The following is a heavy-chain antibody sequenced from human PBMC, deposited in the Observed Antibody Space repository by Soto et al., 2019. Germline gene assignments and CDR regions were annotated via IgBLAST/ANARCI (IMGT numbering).Heavy chain of an antibody. V-gene: IGHV3-30*18. CDR1: GFTFSSYG. J-gene: IGHJ4*02. Sequence: VGSLRLPCAASGFTFSSYGMHWVRQAPGKGLEWMAVISYNGSNKYYADSVKGRFTISRDNSKNTLYLQMNSLRAEDTAVYYCAKSSGSPRYYFDYWGQGTLVTVSS. CDR2: ISYNGSNK. D-gene: IGHD1-26*01. CDR3: AKSSGSPRYYFDY.